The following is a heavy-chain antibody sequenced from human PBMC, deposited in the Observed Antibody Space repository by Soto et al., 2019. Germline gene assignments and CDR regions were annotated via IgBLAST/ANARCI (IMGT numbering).Heavy chain of an antibody. CDR3: AREYSGSPNWFDP. Sequence: GASVKVSCKASGGTFSSYAISWVRQAPGQGLEWVGGIIPIFGTANYAQKFQGRVTITADESTSTAYMELSSLRSEDTAVYYCAREYSGSPNWFDPWGQGTLVTVSS. D-gene: IGHD1-26*01. CDR1: GGTFSSYA. CDR2: IIPIFGTA. J-gene: IGHJ5*02. V-gene: IGHV1-69*13.